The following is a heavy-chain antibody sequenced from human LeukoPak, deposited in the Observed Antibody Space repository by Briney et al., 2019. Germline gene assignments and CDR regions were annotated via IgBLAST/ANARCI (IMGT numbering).Heavy chain of an antibody. D-gene: IGHD6-19*01. CDR2: INSDGSTT. CDR1: GFTFSTYW. CDR3: ARVRYSSVLYSDY. J-gene: IGHJ4*02. Sequence: GGSLRLSCAASGFTFSTYWMHWVRRAPGKGLVWVSRINSDGSTTTYADSVKGRFTISRDNAKNTLYLQMNSLSAQDTAVYYCARVRYSSVLYSDYWGRGPVVTVS. V-gene: IGHV3-74*03.